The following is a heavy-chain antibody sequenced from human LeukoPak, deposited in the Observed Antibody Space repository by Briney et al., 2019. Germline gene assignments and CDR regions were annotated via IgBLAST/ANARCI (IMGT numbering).Heavy chain of an antibody. D-gene: IGHD3-3*01. CDR2: IYHSGST. J-gene: IGHJ4*02. CDR1: GGSISSGGYS. V-gene: IGHV4-30-2*01. CDR3: ARSVEMGPHYDFWSGYFDY. Sequence: SETLSLTCAVSGGSISSGGYSWSWIRQPPGKGLEWIGYIYHSGSTYYIPSLKSRVTISVDRSKNQFSLKLSSVTAADTAVYYCARSVEMGPHYDFWSGYFDYWGQGTLVTVSS.